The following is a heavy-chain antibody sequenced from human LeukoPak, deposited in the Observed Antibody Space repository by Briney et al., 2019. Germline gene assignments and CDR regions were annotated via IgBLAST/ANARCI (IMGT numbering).Heavy chain of an antibody. CDR1: GGSISSYY. CDR3: ARAKKYSSSWYPQGYSQH. V-gene: IGHV4-59*01. Sequence: SETLSLTCTVSGGSISSYYWSWIRQPPGKGLEWIGYIYYSGSTNYNPSLKSRVTISVDTSKNQFSLKLSSVTAADTAVYYCARAKKYSSSWYPQGYSQHGGQATLVTVPS. D-gene: IGHD6-13*01. J-gene: IGHJ1*01. CDR2: IYYSGST.